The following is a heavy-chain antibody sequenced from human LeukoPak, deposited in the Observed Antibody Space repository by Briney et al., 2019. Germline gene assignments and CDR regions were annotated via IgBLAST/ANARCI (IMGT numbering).Heavy chain of an antibody. D-gene: IGHD1-1*01. Sequence: PSETLSLTCAVYGGSFSGYYWSWIRQPPGKGLEWIGEIYHSGSTNYNPSLKSRVTISVDKSKNQFSLKLSSVTAADTAVYYCVREVAGTNAFDIWGQGTMVTVSS. V-gene: IGHV4-34*01. CDR3: VREVAGTNAFDI. CDR2: IYHSGST. CDR1: GGSFSGYY. J-gene: IGHJ3*02.